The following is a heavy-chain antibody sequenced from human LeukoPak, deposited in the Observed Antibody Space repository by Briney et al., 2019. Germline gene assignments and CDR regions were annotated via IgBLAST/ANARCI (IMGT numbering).Heavy chain of an antibody. J-gene: IGHJ4*02. CDR3: ARDSSGYFQYYFDY. D-gene: IGHD3-22*01. Sequence: PGRSLRLSCAASGFTFSSYAMHWVRQAPGKGLEWVAVISYDGSNKYYADSVKGRFTISRDNAKTSLYLQMNSLRAEDTAVYYCARDSSGYFQYYFDYWGQGTLVTVSS. CDR1: GFTFSSYA. V-gene: IGHV3-30-3*01. CDR2: ISYDGSNK.